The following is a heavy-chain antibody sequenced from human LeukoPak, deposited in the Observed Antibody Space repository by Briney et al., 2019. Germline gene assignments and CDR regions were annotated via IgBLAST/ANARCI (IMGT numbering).Heavy chain of an antibody. V-gene: IGHV4-30-4*08. J-gene: IGHJ4*02. D-gene: IGHD3-3*01. CDR2: IYYSGST. Sequence: SETLSLTCTVSGGSISSGDYYWSWIRQPPGKGLEWIGYIYYSGSTYYNPSLKSRVTISVDTSKNQFSLKLSSVTAADTAVYYCASQQFLEWFVDYWGQGTLVTVSS. CDR1: GGSISSGDYY. CDR3: ASQQFLEWFVDY.